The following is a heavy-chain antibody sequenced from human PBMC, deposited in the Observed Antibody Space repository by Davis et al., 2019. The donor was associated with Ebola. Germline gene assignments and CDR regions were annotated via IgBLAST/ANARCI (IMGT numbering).Heavy chain of an antibody. D-gene: IGHD6-13*01. Sequence: SETLSLTCAVYGGSFSGYYWSWIRQPPGKGLEWIGEINHSGSTNYNPSLKSRVTISVDTSKNQFSLKLSSVTAADTAVYYCATQQQLRPYYYYGMDVWGKGTTVTVSS. J-gene: IGHJ6*04. CDR1: GGSFSGYY. V-gene: IGHV4-34*01. CDR2: INHSGST. CDR3: ATQQQLRPYYYYGMDV.